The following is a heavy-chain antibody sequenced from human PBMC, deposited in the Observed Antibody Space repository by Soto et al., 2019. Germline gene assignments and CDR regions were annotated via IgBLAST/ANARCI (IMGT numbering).Heavy chain of an antibody. J-gene: IGHJ4*02. CDR1: GYTFTSYD. D-gene: IGHD5-18*01. CDR3: ASGYSYVRVFDY. Sequence: GASVKVSCKASGYTFTSYDINWVRQATGQGLEWMGWMNPNSGNTGYAQKFQGRVTMTRNTSISTAYMELSSLRSEDTAVYYCASGYSYVRVFDYWGQGTLVTVSS. V-gene: IGHV1-8*01. CDR2: MNPNSGNT.